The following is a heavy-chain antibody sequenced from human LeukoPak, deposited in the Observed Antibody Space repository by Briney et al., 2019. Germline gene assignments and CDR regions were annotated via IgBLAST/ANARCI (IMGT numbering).Heavy chain of an antibody. J-gene: IGHJ4*02. V-gene: IGHV3-11*01. CDR1: GFTFSAYY. CDR3: AKVTIAVAGDYFDY. Sequence: PGGSLRLSCAASGFTFSAYYMSWVRQAPGKGLEWVSYISSSGSTIYYADSVKGRFTISRDNAKNLLYLQMNSLRAGDTAVYYCAKVTIAVAGDYFDYWGQGTLVTVSS. D-gene: IGHD6-19*01. CDR2: ISSSGSTI.